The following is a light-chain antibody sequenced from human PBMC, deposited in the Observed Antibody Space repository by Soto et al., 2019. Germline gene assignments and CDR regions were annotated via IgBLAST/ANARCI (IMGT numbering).Light chain of an antibody. J-gene: IGLJ3*02. CDR1: RSNIGPNT. CDR3: AAWDDSLHGWV. Sequence: QSVLTQPPSASGTPGQGVTISCSGSRSNIGPNTVNWFQHVPGTAPKLLIFSNDQRPSGVPDRFSGSRSGTSASLAISGLRSEDEADYYCAAWDDSLHGWVFGGGTKLTVL. V-gene: IGLV1-44*01. CDR2: SND.